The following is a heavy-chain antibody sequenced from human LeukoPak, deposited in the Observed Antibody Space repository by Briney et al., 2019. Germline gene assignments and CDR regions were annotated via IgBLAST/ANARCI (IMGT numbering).Heavy chain of an antibody. CDR2: IVGSGVTT. V-gene: IGHV3-23*01. CDR1: GFPFSTYV. CDR3: AKEGYSSGWLDN. Sequence: PGGSLRLSCVASGFPFSTYVMTWVRQAPGKGLEWVSAIVGSGVTTYYRDSVKGRFTIARDNSKNTLYLHMNDLRAEDTAVYYYAKEGYSSGWLDNWGQGTLVTVSS. D-gene: IGHD6-19*01. J-gene: IGHJ4*02.